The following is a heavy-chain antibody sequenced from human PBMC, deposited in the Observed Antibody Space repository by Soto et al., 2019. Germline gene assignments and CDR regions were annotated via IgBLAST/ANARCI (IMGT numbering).Heavy chain of an antibody. D-gene: IGHD1-26*01. CDR1: GFTFSDHY. CDR3: ARYSGSYTRGLDY. CDR2: IRNKANSYNT. J-gene: IGHJ4*02. Sequence: GGSLRLSCAASGFTFSDHYMEWVRQAPGKGLEWVGRIRNKANSYNTEYAASVKGRFIISSDDSRNSLYLQMNSLKTEDTAVFYCARYSGSYTRGLDYWGQGTPVTVSS. V-gene: IGHV3-72*01.